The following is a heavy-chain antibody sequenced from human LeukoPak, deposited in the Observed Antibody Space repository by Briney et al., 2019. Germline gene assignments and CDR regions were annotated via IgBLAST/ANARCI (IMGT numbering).Heavy chain of an antibody. D-gene: IGHD2-2*01. CDR3: ARGYCSSISCSLFDY. CDR1: GYTFTSYD. V-gene: IGHV1-46*03. Sequence: ASVKVSCKASGYTFTSYDMHWVRQAPGHGLEWMGIFNPSGGSTSYAQKFQGRVTMTRDTSTSTVYMELSSLRSEDTAVYYCARGYCSSISCSLFDYWGQGILVTVSS. J-gene: IGHJ4*02. CDR2: FNPSGGST.